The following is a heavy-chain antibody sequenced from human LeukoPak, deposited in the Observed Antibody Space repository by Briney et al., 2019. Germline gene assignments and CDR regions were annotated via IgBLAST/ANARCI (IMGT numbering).Heavy chain of an antibody. CDR1: GGSISSYY. CDR2: IYYSGST. Sequence: SETLSLTCTVSGGSISSYYWSWIRQPPGKGLEWIGYIYYSGSTNYNPSLKSRVTISVDTSKNQFSLKLSSVAAADTAVYYCARTTRIAARLLDAFDTWGQGTMVTVSS. D-gene: IGHD6-6*01. J-gene: IGHJ3*02. V-gene: IGHV4-59*01. CDR3: ARTTRIAARLLDAFDT.